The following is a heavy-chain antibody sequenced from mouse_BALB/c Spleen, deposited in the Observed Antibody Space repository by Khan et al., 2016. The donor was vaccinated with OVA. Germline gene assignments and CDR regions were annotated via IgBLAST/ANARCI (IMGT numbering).Heavy chain of an antibody. CDR3: ARGNYSGYYFDY. CDR2: ISYSGVT. J-gene: IGHJ2*01. CDR1: GYSITSGYA. V-gene: IGHV3-2*02. D-gene: IGHD1-1*01. Sequence: EVQLQESGPGLVKPSQSLSLTCTVTGYSITSGYAWNWIRQFPGNKLVWMGYISYSGVTSYTPSLKSRISITRDTSKNQFFLQLNSVTTEDTATYYCARGNYSGYYFDYGGQGTTLPGAS.